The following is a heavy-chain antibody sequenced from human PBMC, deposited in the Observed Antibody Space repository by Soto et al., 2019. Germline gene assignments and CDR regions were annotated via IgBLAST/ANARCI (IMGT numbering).Heavy chain of an antibody. J-gene: IGHJ4*02. D-gene: IGHD2-21*02. CDR2: IWYYGSNK. CDR1: GFTFSSYG. V-gene: IGHV3-33*01. CDR3: ARDSEAVTATFDY. Sequence: GGSLRLSCAASGFTFSSYGMHWVRQAPGKGLEWVAVIWYYGSNKYYADSVKGRFTISRDNSKNTLYLQMNSLRAEDTAVYYCARDSEAVTATFDYWGQGTLVTVSS.